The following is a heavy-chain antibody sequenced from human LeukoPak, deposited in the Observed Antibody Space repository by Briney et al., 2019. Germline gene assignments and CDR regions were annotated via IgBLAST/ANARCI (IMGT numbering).Heavy chain of an antibody. Sequence: EASVKVSCKASGGTFSSYAISWVRQAPGQGLEWMGGIIPIFGTANYAQKLQGRVTMTTDTSTSTAYMELRSLRSDDTAVYYCSSGDYVSSFYFDYWGQGTLVTVSS. V-gene: IGHV1-69*05. CDR2: IIPIFGTA. CDR1: GGTFSSYA. CDR3: SSGDYVSSFYFDY. D-gene: IGHD4-17*01. J-gene: IGHJ4*02.